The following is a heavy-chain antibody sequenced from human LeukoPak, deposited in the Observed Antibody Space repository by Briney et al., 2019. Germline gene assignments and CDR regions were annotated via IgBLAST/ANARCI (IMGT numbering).Heavy chain of an antibody. CDR1: GGSINNGGYS. V-gene: IGHV4-30-2*01. J-gene: IGHJ4*02. D-gene: IGHD1-7*01. Sequence: SETLSLTCAVTGGSINNGGYSWSCIRQPPGKGLEWIGYIYHSESTYYNPSLKNLVTISIDRSKNQLSLNLSSVTAADTAVYYCARDSGFNWNYVFDYWGPGPLVPVSS. CDR3: ARDSGFNWNYVFDY. CDR2: IYHSEST.